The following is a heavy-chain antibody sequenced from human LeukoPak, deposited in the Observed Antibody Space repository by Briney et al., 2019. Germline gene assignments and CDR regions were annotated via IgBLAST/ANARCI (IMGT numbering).Heavy chain of an antibody. D-gene: IGHD6-19*01. CDR2: IYYSGNT. Sequence: PSETLSLTCTVSGGSISSSGYYWAWIRQPPGKGLAWIGIIYYSGNTYYNPSLRSRVTISVDTSNNKFSLKLSSVTAADTAVYYCARQSPKYNSGWLFDYWGQGILVTVSS. V-gene: IGHV4-39*01. CDR3: ARQSPKYNSGWLFDY. CDR1: GGSISSSGYY. J-gene: IGHJ4*02.